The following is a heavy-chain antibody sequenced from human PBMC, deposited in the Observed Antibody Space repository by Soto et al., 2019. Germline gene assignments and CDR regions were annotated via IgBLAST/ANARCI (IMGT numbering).Heavy chain of an antibody. CDR2: ISAYNGNT. V-gene: IGHV1-18*01. J-gene: IGHJ4*02. D-gene: IGHD6-19*01. CDR1: GYTFTSYG. Sequence: ASVKVSCKASGYTFTSYGISWVRQAPGQGLEWMGWISAYNGNTNYAQKLQGRVTITADKSTSTAYMELSSLRSEDTAVYYCARFSGIAVAQIXYWGQGTLVXVSS. CDR3: ARFSGIAVAQIXY.